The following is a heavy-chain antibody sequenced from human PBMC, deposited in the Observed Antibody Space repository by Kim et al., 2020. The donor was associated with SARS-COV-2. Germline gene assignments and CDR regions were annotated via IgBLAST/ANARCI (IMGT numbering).Heavy chain of an antibody. CDR1: SCTFDDYG. V-gene: IGHV3-20*04. CDR2: INWNGDTI. D-gene: IGHD2-2*01. CDR3: ARVNCTSASCYPDH. Sequence: GGSLRLSCAASSCTFDDYGMSWVRQGPGKGLEWLSYINWNGDTILYADSVRGRFTISRDNAKNSLYLHMKSLRAEDTALYFCARVNCTSASCYPDHWGHGTLVTVSS. J-gene: IGHJ4*01.